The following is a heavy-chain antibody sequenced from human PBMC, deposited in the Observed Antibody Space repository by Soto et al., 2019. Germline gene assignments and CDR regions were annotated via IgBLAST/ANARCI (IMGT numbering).Heavy chain of an antibody. CDR2: ISYDGSNK. Sequence: QVQLVESGGGVVQPGRSLRLSCAASGFTFSSYAMHWVRQAPGKGLEWVAVISYDGSNKYYADSVKGRFTISRDNSKNTLYLQMNSLRAEDTAVYYCAREMATISPFDYWGQGTLVTVSS. CDR3: AREMATISPFDY. J-gene: IGHJ4*02. D-gene: IGHD5-12*01. V-gene: IGHV3-30-3*01. CDR1: GFTFSSYA.